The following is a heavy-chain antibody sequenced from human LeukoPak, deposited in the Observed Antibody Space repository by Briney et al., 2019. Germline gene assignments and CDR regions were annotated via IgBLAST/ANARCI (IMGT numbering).Heavy chain of an antibody. CDR1: GFTFGSYW. CDR2: INSDGSST. CDR3: AKDNYYYYYMDV. V-gene: IGHV3-74*01. Sequence: GGSLRLPCAASGFTFGSYWMHWVRQAPGKGLVWVSRINSDGSSTSYADSVKGRFTISRDNAKNTLYLQMNSLRAEDTAVYYCAKDNYYYYYMDVWGKGTTVTISS. J-gene: IGHJ6*03.